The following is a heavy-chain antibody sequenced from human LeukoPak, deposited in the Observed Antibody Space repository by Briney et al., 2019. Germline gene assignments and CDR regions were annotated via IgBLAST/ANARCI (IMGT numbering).Heavy chain of an antibody. Sequence: GGSLRLSCAASGFTFSSYSMNWVRQAPGKGLGWVSSISSSSSYIYYADSVKGRFTISRDNAKNSLYLQMNSLRAEDTAVYYCARTDYGGNSLGVDYWGQGTLVTVSS. J-gene: IGHJ4*02. D-gene: IGHD4-23*01. V-gene: IGHV3-21*01. CDR3: ARTDYGGNSLGVDY. CDR1: GFTFSSYS. CDR2: ISSSSSYI.